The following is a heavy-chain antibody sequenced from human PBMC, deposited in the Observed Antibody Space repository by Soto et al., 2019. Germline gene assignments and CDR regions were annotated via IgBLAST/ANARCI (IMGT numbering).Heavy chain of an antibody. V-gene: IGHV3-30*18. D-gene: IGHD3-10*01. CDR2: ISYDGSNK. Sequence: QVQLVESGGGVVQPGRSLRLSCAASGFTFSSYGMHWVRQAPGKGLEWVAVISYDGSNKYYADSVKGRFTISRDNSKNTLYLQMNGLRAEDTAVYYCAKGGHLGSGNYYNPYYFDYWGQGTLVTVSS. CDR1: GFTFSSYG. J-gene: IGHJ4*02. CDR3: AKGGHLGSGNYYNPYYFDY.